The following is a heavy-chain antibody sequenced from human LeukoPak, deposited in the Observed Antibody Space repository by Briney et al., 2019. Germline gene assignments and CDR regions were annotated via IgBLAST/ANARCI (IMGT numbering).Heavy chain of an antibody. Sequence: GGSLRLSCEAFGFTFSDPYMSWIRQAPGKGLECLSYISGSGTDINYADSVRGRFTISRDNAKNLLYLQMNDLRVEDTAVYYCARTARHLDYWGQGTLVTVSS. CDR2: ISGSGTDI. J-gene: IGHJ4*02. V-gene: IGHV3-11*04. D-gene: IGHD5-18*01. CDR1: GFTFSDPY. CDR3: ARTARHLDY.